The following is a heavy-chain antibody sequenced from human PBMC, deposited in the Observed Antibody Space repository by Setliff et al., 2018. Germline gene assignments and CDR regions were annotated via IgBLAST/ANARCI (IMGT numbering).Heavy chain of an antibody. CDR2: INHSGST. CDR1: GGSVSSSSYY. CDR3: RFWSGYYKNDY. Sequence: SETLSLTCTVSGGSVSSSSYYWNWIRRPAGKGLEWIGEINHSGSTNYIPSLKSRLTISVDTSKNQFSLKLSSVTAADTAMYYCRFWSGYYKNDYWGQGTLVTVSS. V-gene: IGHV4-61*10. D-gene: IGHD3-3*01. J-gene: IGHJ4*02.